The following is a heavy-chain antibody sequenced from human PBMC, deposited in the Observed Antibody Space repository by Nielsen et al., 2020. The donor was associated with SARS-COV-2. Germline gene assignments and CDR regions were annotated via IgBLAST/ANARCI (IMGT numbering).Heavy chain of an antibody. CDR1: GGTFSSYA. J-gene: IGHJ4*02. V-gene: IGHV1-69*05. CDR2: IIPIFGTA. D-gene: IGHD3-22*01. Sequence: SVKVSCKASGGTFSSYAISWVRQAPGQGLEWMGGIIPIFGTANYAQKLQGRVTMTTDTSTSTAYMELRSLRSDDTAVYYCAREGKYYYDSSGPTLDYWGQGTLVTVSS. CDR3: AREGKYYYDSSGPTLDY.